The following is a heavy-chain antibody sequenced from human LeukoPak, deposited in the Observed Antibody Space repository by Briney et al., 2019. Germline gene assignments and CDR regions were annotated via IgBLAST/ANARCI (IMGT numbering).Heavy chain of an antibody. V-gene: IGHV1-24*01. CDR1: GYTVTELS. CDR3: ATGLWFVKYLDV. D-gene: IGHD3-10*01. CDR2: FHPEDGES. J-gene: IGHJ6*04. Sequence: GASVKVSCKVSGYTVTELSMHWVRQSPGKGLEWMGGFHPEDGESIYAQKFQGRVTMTEDTSTDTDYMELSSLRSEDTAVYYCATGLWFVKYLDVWGKGTTVTVSS.